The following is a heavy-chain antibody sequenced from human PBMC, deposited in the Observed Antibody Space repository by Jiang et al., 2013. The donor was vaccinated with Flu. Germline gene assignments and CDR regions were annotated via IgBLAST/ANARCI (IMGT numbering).Heavy chain of an antibody. CDR3: ARTVLHTAGDY. CDR1: GGSISSSDW. V-gene: IGHV4-4*02. Sequence: GLVKPSGTLSLTCAVSGGSISSSDWWSWVRQPPGKGLEWIGSVYYGGSTYYNPSLKSRVIISADTSKNQFSLKLSSVTAADTAVYFCARTVLHTAGDYWGQGTLVTVSS. CDR2: VYYGGST. D-gene: IGHD5-18*01. J-gene: IGHJ4*02.